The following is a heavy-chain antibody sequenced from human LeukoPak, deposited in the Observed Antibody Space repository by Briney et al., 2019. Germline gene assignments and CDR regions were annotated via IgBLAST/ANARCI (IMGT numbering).Heavy chain of an antibody. CDR1: GFTFSNYA. Sequence: GGSLRLSCVASGFTFSNYAMSWVRQAPGKGLEWVSGISGSGGSTYYADSVKGRFTISRDNSKNTLSLQMNSLRAEDTAVYYCAEGTHCYDSSGYRFYFDYWGQGTLVTVSS. D-gene: IGHD3-22*01. J-gene: IGHJ4*02. CDR3: AEGTHCYDSSGYRFYFDY. CDR2: ISGSGGST. V-gene: IGHV3-23*01.